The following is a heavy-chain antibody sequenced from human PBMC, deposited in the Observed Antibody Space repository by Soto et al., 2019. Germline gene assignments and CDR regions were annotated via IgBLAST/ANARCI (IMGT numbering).Heavy chain of an antibody. CDR3: ARHLVTTTSPDYYYYGMDV. CDR2: IYYSGST. J-gene: IGHJ6*02. D-gene: IGHD4-17*01. V-gene: IGHV4-4*02. CDR1: GGSISSSNW. Sequence: NPSATLSLTCAVSGGSISSSNWWSWVRQPPGKGLEWIGEIYYSGSTYYNPSLKSRVTISVDTSKNQFSLKLSSVTAADTAVYYCARHLVTTTSPDYYYYGMDVWGQGTTVTAP.